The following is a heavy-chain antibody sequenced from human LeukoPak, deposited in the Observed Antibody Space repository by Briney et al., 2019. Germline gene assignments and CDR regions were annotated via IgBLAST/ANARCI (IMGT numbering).Heavy chain of an antibody. CDR2: IYHNGTT. V-gene: IGHV4-38-2*02. Sequence: PSETLSLTCTVSGYSITSGYYWGCIRQPPGKGLEWIGSIYHNGTTYYNPSLKSRVIISIDTSVNQFSLKLTSVTAADTAVYFCAREGPPPTSYFDNWGQGSLVTVSS. J-gene: IGHJ4*02. CDR3: AREGPPPTSYFDN. CDR1: GYSITSGYY.